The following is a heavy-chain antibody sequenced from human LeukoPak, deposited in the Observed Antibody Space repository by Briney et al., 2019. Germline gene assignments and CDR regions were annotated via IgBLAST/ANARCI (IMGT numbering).Heavy chain of an antibody. V-gene: IGHV3-23*01. J-gene: IGHJ4*02. CDR1: GFSFHTHA. CDR2: ISGSGDST. Sequence: GGSLRLSCTASGFSFHTHAMSWVRQAPGKGLEWVSTISGSGDSTYYADSVKGRFTISRDNSKDTLYLQMSSVRVDDTAVYYCARDRGRYYDSRGFYWGYYFDSWGQGILVTVST. D-gene: IGHD3-22*01. CDR3: ARDRGRYYDSRGFYWGYYFDS.